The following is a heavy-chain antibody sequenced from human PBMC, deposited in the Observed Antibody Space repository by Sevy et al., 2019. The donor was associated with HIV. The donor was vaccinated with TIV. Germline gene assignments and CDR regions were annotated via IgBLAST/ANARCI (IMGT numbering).Heavy chain of an antibody. V-gene: IGHV4-59*01. Sequence: SETLSLTCTVSGGSISSYYWSWIRQPPGKGLEWIGYIYYSGSTNYNPSLKSRVTISVDTSKNQFSLKLSSVTAADTAVYYCARGLTYYDFGSGKTYYYYMDVWGKGTTVTVSS. CDR1: GGSISSYY. D-gene: IGHD3-3*01. CDR2: IYYSGST. CDR3: ARGLTYYDFGSGKTYYYYMDV. J-gene: IGHJ6*03.